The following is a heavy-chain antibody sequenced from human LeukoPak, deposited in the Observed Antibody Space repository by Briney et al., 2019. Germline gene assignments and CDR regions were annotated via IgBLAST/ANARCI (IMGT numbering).Heavy chain of an antibody. D-gene: IGHD3-10*01. CDR1: GFSFRSFW. CDR2: IKEDGSDK. CDR3: ARVLWFGGIYYFDY. Sequence: GGSLRLSCAASGFSFRSFWMSWVRQAPGKGLEWVASIKEDGSDKYYVESVKGRFTISRENARNSLYLQMNSLRAEDTAVYYCARVLWFGGIYYFDYWGQGTLVTVSS. J-gene: IGHJ4*02. V-gene: IGHV3-7*04.